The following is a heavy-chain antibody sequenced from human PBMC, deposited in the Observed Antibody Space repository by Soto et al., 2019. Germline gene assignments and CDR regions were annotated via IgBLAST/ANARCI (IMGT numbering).Heavy chain of an antibody. J-gene: IGHJ4*02. Sequence: QVQLVESGGGLVKPGGSLRLSCAASGFSFSDYYMSWIRQAPGKGLEWVSYISFSDNSIYYADSVKGRFTISRDNAKNSLYLQMTSLRAEDTAVYYCARDIEPPGLFFDYWGQGTLVTVSS. CDR3: ARDIEPPGLFFDY. D-gene: IGHD6-13*01. CDR1: GFSFSDYY. V-gene: IGHV3-11*01. CDR2: ISFSDNSI.